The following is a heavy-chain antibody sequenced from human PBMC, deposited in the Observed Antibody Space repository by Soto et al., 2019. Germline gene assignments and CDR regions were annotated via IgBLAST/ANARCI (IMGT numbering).Heavy chain of an antibody. J-gene: IGHJ4*02. CDR2: ISSNGGST. Sequence: EVQLVESGGGLVQPGGSLRLSCAASGFTFSSYAMHWVRQAPGKGLEYVSAISSNGGSTYYANSVKGRFTISRDNSKNTLYLQIGSLRAEDMAVYYCARESGWYYFDYWGQGTLVTVSS. CDR3: ARESGWYYFDY. V-gene: IGHV3-64*01. CDR1: GFTFSSYA. D-gene: IGHD6-19*01.